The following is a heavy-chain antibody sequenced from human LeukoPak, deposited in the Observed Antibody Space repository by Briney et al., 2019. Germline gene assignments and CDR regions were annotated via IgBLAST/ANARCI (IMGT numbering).Heavy chain of an antibody. CDR3: ARDGGRDSTGWYYY. D-gene: IGHD6-13*01. CDR1: GFTFRDYH. J-gene: IGHJ4*02. CDR2: IVGSSSYT. Sequence: KTGGSQRLSRAASGFTFRDYHKSWIRQAPGKGLEWVAYIVGSSSYTNYADSVKGRFTISRDNGENAPYLHMNSLRDEDTAVYYCARDGGRDSTGWYYYWGQGTEVSVSS. V-gene: IGHV3-11*06.